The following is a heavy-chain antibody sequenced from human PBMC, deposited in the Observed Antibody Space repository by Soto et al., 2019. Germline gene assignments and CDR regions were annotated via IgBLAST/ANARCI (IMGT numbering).Heavy chain of an antibody. D-gene: IGHD3-22*01. CDR3: ARDRDYYDSSGYYWGWFDP. CDR1: GGSISSYY. CDR2: IYTSGST. V-gene: IGHV4-4*07. Sequence: SQTLSLTCTVSGGSISSYYWSWIRPPAGKGLEWIGRIYTSGSTNYNPSLKSRATMSVDTSKNQFSLKLSSVTAADTAVYYCARDRDYYDSSGYYWGWFDPWGQGTLVTVSS. J-gene: IGHJ5*02.